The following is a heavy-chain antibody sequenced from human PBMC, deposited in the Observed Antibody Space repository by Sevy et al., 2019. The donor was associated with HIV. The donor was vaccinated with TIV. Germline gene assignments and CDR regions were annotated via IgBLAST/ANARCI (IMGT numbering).Heavy chain of an antibody. V-gene: IGHV3-7*03. CDR2: IKQDGYET. J-gene: IGHJ4*02. CDR3: ARDKEEGASVLDY. CDR1: GFNFRNSW. Sequence: GGSLRLSCATFGFNFRNSWMAWVRQPPGKGLEFLADIKQDGYETYYVDSVKGRFTISRDNAKNSLHLQMNSLRAEDTAMYFCARDKEEGASVLDYWGQGTPVTVSS. D-gene: IGHD1-26*01.